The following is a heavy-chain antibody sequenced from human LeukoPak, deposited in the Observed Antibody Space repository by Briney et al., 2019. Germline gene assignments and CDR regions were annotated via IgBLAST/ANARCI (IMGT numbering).Heavy chain of an antibody. D-gene: IGHD3-16*01. V-gene: IGHV5-51*03. J-gene: IGHJ4*02. CDR3: ARLHSYAYHY. Sequence: PAESLKISCKGAGYSFTSNWIGWVRQLPGKGLEWVGIIYPGESDTRYRPSFQGQVTIAADKSISTAYLLWSSLKASDTAMYYCARLHSYAYHYWGQGTLVTVSS. CDR2: IYPGESDT. CDR1: GYSFTSNW.